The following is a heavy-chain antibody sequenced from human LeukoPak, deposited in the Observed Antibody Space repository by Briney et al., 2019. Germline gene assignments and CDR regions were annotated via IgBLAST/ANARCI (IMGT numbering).Heavy chain of an antibody. CDR1: GFTFSSYG. Sequence: GGSLRLSCAASGFTFSSYGMHWVRQAPGKGLEWVAFIWYDGSNKYYADSVKGRFTISRDNSKNTLYLQTNSLRAEDTAVYYCAKDLRQLWLDYWGQGTLVTVSS. J-gene: IGHJ4*02. CDR3: AKDLRQLWLDY. D-gene: IGHD5-18*01. V-gene: IGHV3-30*02. CDR2: IWYDGSNK.